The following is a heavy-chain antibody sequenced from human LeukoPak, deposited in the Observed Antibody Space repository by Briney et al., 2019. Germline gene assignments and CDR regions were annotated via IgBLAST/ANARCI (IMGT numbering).Heavy chain of an antibody. J-gene: IGHJ4*02. Sequence: GGSLRLSCAASGFTFSDAWMSWVRQAPGKGLEWVGLIKSKTDGGTTDYAAPMKGRFTISRDDSKNTVYLQMSSLKTEDTAVYYCTSGLHLWFWGQGTLVTVSS. V-gene: IGHV3-15*01. CDR1: GFTFSDAW. CDR3: TSGLHLWF. CDR2: IKSKTDGGTT. D-gene: IGHD5-18*01.